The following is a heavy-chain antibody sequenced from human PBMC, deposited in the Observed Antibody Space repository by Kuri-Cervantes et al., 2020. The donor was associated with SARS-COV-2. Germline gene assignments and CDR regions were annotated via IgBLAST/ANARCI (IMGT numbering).Heavy chain of an antibody. CDR3: ARQMMSSITIFGVVITRNWFDP. CDR2: IYYSGST. D-gene: IGHD3-3*01. CDR1: GGSISSYY. Sequence: SETLSLTCTVSGGSISSYYWGWIRQPPGKGLEWIGSIYYSGSTYYNPSLKSRVTISVDTSKNQFSLKLSSVTAADTAVYYCARQMMSSITIFGVVITRNWFDPWGQGTRVTVSS. V-gene: IGHV4-39*01. J-gene: IGHJ5*02.